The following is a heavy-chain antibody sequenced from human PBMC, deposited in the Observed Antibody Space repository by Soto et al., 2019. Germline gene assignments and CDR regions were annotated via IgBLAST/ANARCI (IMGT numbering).Heavy chain of an antibody. Sequence: QVQLQQWGAGLVKPSETLSLSCAVYGQSFSGHSWAWIRQPPGKGQEWIGEINESGSTYYNPSLKSRVTISTDTSKNQFSLKLSSVSAADTAAYFCARGSGIVALPGELEDVKYDYWGQGTLVNVSS. CDR1: GQSFSGHS. CDR3: ARGSGIVALPGELEDVKYDY. CDR2: INESGST. D-gene: IGHD1-1*01. J-gene: IGHJ4*02. V-gene: IGHV4-34*01.